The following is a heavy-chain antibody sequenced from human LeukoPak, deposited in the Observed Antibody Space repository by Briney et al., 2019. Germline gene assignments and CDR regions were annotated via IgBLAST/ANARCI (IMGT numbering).Heavy chain of an antibody. J-gene: IGHJ4*02. CDR1: GGSINSNY. CDR2: VYSTGSI. V-gene: IGHV4-4*07. D-gene: IGHD6-13*01. Sequence: SETLSLTCTVSGGSINSNYWSWIRQPAGKGLEWIGRVYSTGSINYNPSPKGRVTMSVDTSKKQFSLRLNSVTAADTALYYCAKDDSSWPFFNYWGLGTLVTVSS. CDR3: AKDDSSWPFFNY.